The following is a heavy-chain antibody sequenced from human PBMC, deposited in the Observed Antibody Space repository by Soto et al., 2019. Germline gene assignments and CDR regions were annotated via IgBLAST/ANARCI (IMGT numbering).Heavy chain of an antibody. CDR2: IYYSGST. Sequence: SETLSLTCTVSGGSVSSGSYYWSWIRQPPGKGLEWIGYIYYSGSTNYNPSLKSRVTISVDTSKNQFSLKLSSVTAADTAVYYCARDSGLLVLDYWGQGTLVTVSS. D-gene: IGHD3-10*01. CDR1: GGSVSSGSYY. J-gene: IGHJ4*02. CDR3: ARDSGLLVLDY. V-gene: IGHV4-61*01.